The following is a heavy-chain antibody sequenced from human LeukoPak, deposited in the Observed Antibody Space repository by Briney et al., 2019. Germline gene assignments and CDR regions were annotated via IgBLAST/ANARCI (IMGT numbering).Heavy chain of an antibody. J-gene: IGHJ4*02. Sequence: GASVKVSCKASGGTFSSYAISWVRQTPGQGLEWMGRIIPILGIANYAQKFQGRVTITADKSTSTAYMELSSLRSEDTAVYYCAREGDGIVATGGIDYWGQGTLVTVSS. D-gene: IGHD5-12*01. CDR1: GGTFSSYA. CDR2: IIPILGIA. CDR3: AREGDGIVATGGIDY. V-gene: IGHV1-69*04.